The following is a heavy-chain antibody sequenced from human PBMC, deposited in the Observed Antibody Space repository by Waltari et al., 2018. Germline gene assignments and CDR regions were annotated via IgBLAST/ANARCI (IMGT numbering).Heavy chain of an antibody. V-gene: IGHV4-34*02. CDR3: VRLEDCSGPGGNCYGGDPFALDV. CDR1: GGSFNGYY. D-gene: IGHD2-15*01. Sequence: QVQLQQWGAGLLQPSETLSLTCAVNGGSFNGYYWGWIRQSPGEGLQWIGELNHAGNRNYNPSLMSRVTMLVDTSRSQFSLKMSSMTAADTALYYCVRLEDCSGPGGNCYGGDPFALDVWGQGTTVTVSS. CDR2: LNHAGNR. J-gene: IGHJ6*02.